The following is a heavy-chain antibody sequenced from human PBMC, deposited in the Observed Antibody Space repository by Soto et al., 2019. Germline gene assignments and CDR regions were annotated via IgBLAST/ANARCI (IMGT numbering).Heavy chain of an antibody. Sequence: PSETLSLTCTVSGGSISSYYWSWIRQPPGKGLEWIGYIYYSGSTNYNPSLKSRVTISVDTSKNQFSLKLGSVTAADTAVYYCARGRYCSGGSCYSVFDYWGQGTLVTVSS. D-gene: IGHD2-15*01. CDR2: IYYSGST. V-gene: IGHV4-59*01. J-gene: IGHJ4*02. CDR3: ARGRYCSGGSCYSVFDY. CDR1: GGSISSYY.